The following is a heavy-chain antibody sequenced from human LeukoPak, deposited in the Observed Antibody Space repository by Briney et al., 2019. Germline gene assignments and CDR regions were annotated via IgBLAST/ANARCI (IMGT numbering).Heavy chain of an antibody. D-gene: IGHD6-13*01. Sequence: GGSLRLSWAASGCTFSGYAVSWVRQAPGKGLEWFSVISGSGTTTYYADSVKGRVTISRDNSKNTLYLQMNSLRAEDTAVYYCAKHGSWYNFDYWGQGTLVTVSS. CDR1: GCTFSGYA. J-gene: IGHJ4*02. CDR3: AKHGSWYNFDY. V-gene: IGHV3-23*01. CDR2: ISGSGTTT.